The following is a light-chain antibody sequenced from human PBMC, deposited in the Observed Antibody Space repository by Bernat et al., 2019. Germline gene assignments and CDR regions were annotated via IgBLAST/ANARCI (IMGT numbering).Light chain of an antibody. CDR3: QKYDSYPLT. CDR2: AAS. J-gene: IGKJ4*01. CDR1: QAISIS. Sequence: DIQMTQSPSSLSASLGDTVTITCRASQAISISLAWFQQRPGKAPKSLIYAASNLRSGVPSRFTGSGSGTDFTLTISSLQPEDFGIYYCQKYDSYPLTFGGGTKVDVK. V-gene: IGKV1-16*01.